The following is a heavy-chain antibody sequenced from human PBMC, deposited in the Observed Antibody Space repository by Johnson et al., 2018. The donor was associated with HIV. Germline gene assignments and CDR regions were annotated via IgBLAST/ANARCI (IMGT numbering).Heavy chain of an antibody. J-gene: IGHJ3*02. CDR2: INWNGGST. CDR3: ARDGMHYDFWSGYAPDAFDI. CDR1: GFNFDDYD. Sequence: VQLVESGGSVVRPGGSLRLSCAASGFNFDDYDMSWVRQAPGKGLEWVSGINWNGGSTGYADSVKGRFTISSDNAKNSLYLQMNSLRAEDTALYYCARDGMHYDFWSGYAPDAFDIWGQGTMVTVSS. V-gene: IGHV3-20*04. D-gene: IGHD3-3*01.